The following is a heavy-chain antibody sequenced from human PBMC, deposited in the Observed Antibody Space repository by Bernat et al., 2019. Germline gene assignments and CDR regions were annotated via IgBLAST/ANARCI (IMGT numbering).Heavy chain of an antibody. D-gene: IGHD1-14*01. J-gene: IGHJ5*02. V-gene: IGHV3-15*01. Sequence: EAQLMESGGGLVKPGGSLRLSCAASGFTFSNAWMSWVRQAPGKGLEWVGRIKSKSAGGTTDYAAPVQGRFTSSRDDSKNTLYLQMSSLKTEDTAVYCCAGEPNWFDPWGQGTLVTVSS. CDR1: GFTFSNAW. CDR2: IKSKSAGGTT. CDR3: AGEPNWFDP.